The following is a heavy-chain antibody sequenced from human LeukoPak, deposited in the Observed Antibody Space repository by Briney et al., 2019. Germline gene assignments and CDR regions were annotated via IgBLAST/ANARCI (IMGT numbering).Heavy chain of an antibody. D-gene: IGHD6-13*01. Sequence: SETLSLTCTVSGGSISSSTYYWGWIRQPPGKWLEWIGNIYYSGSTYYNPSLKSRVTISVDTSKNQFSLKLNSVTAADTAVYYCARVSSSWYQDWYFDLWGRGTLVTVSS. CDR3: ARVSSSWYQDWYFDL. CDR2: IYYSGST. V-gene: IGHV4-39*07. J-gene: IGHJ2*01. CDR1: GGSISSSTYY.